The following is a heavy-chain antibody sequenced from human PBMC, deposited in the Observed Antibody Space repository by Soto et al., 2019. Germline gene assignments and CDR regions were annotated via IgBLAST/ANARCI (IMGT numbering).Heavy chain of an antibody. CDR3: ARGVRFLEWSYYYYYYMDV. V-gene: IGHV4-34*01. J-gene: IGHJ6*03. CDR2: INHSGST. D-gene: IGHD3-3*01. CDR1: GGSFSGYY. Sequence: SETLSLTYAVYGGSFSGYYWSWIRQPPGKGLEWIGEINHSGSTNYNPSLKSRVTISVDTSKNQFSLKLSSVTAADTAVYYCARGVRFLEWSYYYYYYMDVWGKGTTVTVSS.